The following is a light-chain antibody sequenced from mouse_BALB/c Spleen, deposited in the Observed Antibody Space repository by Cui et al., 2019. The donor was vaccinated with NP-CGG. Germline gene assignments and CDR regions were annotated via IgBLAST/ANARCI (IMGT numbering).Light chain of an antibody. CDR3: ALWYSNHWV. CDR2: GTN. J-gene: IGLJ1*01. CDR1: TGAVTTSNY. V-gene: IGLV1*01. Sequence: QAVVTQESALTTSPGETVTLTCRSSTGAVTTSNYANWVQEKPDHLFTVLIGGTNNRVSGVPARFSGSLIGDKAALTITGAQTEDEAIYFCALWYSNHWVFGGGTKLTVL.